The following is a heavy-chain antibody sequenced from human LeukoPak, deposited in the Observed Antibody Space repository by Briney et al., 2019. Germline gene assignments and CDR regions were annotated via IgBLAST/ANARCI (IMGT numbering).Heavy chain of an antibody. CDR2: ISSSGSTI. CDR3: ARDYAGDTSGLVLDY. J-gene: IGHJ4*02. Sequence: GGTLRLSCAASGFSFSSHGMSWVRQAPGKGLEWVSYISSSGSTIYYADSVKGRFTISRDNAKNSLYLQMNSLRADDTAVYYCARDYAGDTSGLVLDYWGQGTLVTVSS. D-gene: IGHD3-22*01. CDR1: GFSFSSHG. V-gene: IGHV3-48*04.